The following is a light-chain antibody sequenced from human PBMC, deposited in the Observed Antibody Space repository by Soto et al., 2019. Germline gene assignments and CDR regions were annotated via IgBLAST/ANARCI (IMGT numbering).Light chain of an antibody. CDR1: SSDVGGYNY. J-gene: IGLJ1*01. CDR2: NVI. CDR3: ISYTNSDTYV. Sequence: LPQPASVSGSPGQSITISCTGTSSDVGGYNYVSWYQQYPGKAPKHMVFNVINRPSGVSKRFSGSKSDKTASLNISGLQAEDEADYYCISYTNSDTYVFGTGTKVTVL. V-gene: IGLV2-14*03.